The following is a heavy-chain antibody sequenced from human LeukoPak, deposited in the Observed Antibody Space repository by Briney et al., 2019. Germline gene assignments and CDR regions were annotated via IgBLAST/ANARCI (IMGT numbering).Heavy chain of an antibody. CDR2: INPSGGST. J-gene: IGHJ4*02. Sequence: ASVKVSCKASGYTFTSFYMHWVRQAPGQGLEWMGIINPSGGSTSYAQKFQGRVTITTDESTSTAYMELSSLRSEDTAVYYCASPEYYDILTGFGHWGQGTLVTVSS. V-gene: IGHV1-46*01. CDR1: GYTFTSFY. D-gene: IGHD3-9*01. CDR3: ASPEYYDILTGFGH.